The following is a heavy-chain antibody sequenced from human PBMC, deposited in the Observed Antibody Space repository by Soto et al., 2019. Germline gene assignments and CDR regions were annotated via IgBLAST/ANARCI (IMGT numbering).Heavy chain of an antibody. CDR1: GDSISSGDYY. CDR2: IYYSGNT. D-gene: IGHD6-13*01. J-gene: IGHJ4*02. Sequence: PSETLSLTCTVSGDSISSGDYYWSWIRQPPGKGLEWIGCIYYSGNTYYNPSLKRRFSISVDTSKNQFSLQLSSVTVADTAVYYCARDFTRHSSPPGHLEYWDLETLVTVSS. CDR3: ARDFTRHSSPPGHLEY. V-gene: IGHV4-30-4*01.